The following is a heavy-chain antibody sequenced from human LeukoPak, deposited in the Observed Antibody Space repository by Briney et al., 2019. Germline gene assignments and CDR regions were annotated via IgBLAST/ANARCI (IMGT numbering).Heavy chain of an antibody. V-gene: IGHV3-23*01. Sequence: LPGGSLRLSCAASGFTFSSYAMSWVRQAPGKGLEWVSAISGSGGSTYYADSVKGRFTISRDNSKNTLYLQMNSLRAEDTAVYYCAKDLRTVYYDSSGYYYPFDYWGQGTLVTVSS. J-gene: IGHJ4*02. D-gene: IGHD3-22*01. CDR1: GFTFSSYA. CDR3: AKDLRTVYYDSSGYYYPFDY. CDR2: ISGSGGST.